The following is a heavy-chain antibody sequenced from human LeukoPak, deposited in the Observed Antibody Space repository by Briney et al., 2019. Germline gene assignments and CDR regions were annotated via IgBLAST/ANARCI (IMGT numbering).Heavy chain of an antibody. V-gene: IGHV4-39*01. CDR2: IYYSGST. CDR3: ARVSSKAMVRGIITKKNYSYYYMDV. D-gene: IGHD3-10*01. Sequence: KPSETLSLTCTVSRGSISSSSYYWGWIRQPPGKGLEWIGSIYYSGSTYYNPSLKSRVTISVDTSKNQFSLKLTSVTAADTAVYYCARVSSKAMVRGIITKKNYSYYYMDVWGKGTTVTISS. CDR1: RGSISSSSYY. J-gene: IGHJ6*03.